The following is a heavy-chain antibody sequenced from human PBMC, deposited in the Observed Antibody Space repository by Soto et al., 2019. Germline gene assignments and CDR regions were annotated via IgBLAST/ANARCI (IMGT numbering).Heavy chain of an antibody. J-gene: IGHJ4*02. V-gene: IGHV1-8*01. D-gene: IGHD6-25*01. Sequence: ASVKVSCKASGFTFITYDFSWVRQAAGQGLEWKGWMNPNNGNAGFAQKFRGRINMTRNTSISTAYLELSSLRSDDSAVYFCARRKERSGPYYLDIWGQGTQVTVSS. CDR1: GFTFITYD. CDR2: MNPNNGNA. CDR3: ARRKERSGPYYLDI.